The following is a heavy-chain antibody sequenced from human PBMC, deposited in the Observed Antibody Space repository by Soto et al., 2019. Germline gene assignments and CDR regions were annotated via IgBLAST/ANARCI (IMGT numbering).Heavy chain of an antibody. CDR1: GYTFTSYA. CDR3: TRDKLHKTPSITFAY. V-gene: IGHV1-18*01. J-gene: IGHJ4*02. CDR2: ISTYSGST. D-gene: IGHD3-10*01. Sequence: GASVKVSCKASGYTFTSYAISWVRQAPGQGLEWMGWISTYSGSTDYAPNLQGRVSMTTDTSTTTAYMELRSLRSDDTAVYYCTRDKLHKTPSITFAYWGQGALVTVSS.